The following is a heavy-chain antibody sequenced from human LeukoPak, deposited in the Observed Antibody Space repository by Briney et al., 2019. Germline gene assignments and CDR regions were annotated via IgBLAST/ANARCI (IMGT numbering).Heavy chain of an antibody. CDR3: ARFIAAAGRTEIDY. CDR2: IYYSGST. V-gene: IGHV4-59*12. D-gene: IGHD6-13*01. J-gene: IGHJ4*02. CDR1: GGSISSYY. Sequence: SETLSLTCTVSGGSISSYYWSWIRQPPGKGLEWIGYIYYSGSTNYNPSLKSRVTISVDTSKNQFSLKLSSVTAADTAVYYCARFIAAAGRTEIDYWGQGTLVTVSS.